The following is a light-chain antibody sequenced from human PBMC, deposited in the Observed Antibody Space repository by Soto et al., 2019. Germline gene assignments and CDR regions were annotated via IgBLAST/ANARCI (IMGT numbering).Light chain of an antibody. CDR2: GAS. Sequence: EIVLTQSPGTLSVSPGDRVTLPCRASQSISINLAWYQHKPGQAPRLLIHGASTRATGVPARISGSGSGTDFTLTISRLEPEDFAVYYCQQYGTSPRTFGQGTRWIS. CDR1: QSISIN. CDR3: QQYGTSPRT. V-gene: IGKV3-20*01. J-gene: IGKJ1*01.